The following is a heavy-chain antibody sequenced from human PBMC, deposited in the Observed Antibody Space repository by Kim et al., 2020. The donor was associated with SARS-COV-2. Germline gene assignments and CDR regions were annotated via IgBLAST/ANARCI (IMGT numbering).Heavy chain of an antibody. Sequence: SLKSRVTISVDTSKNPFSLKLSSVTAADTAVYYCARRTGRIAVAGRYFDYWGQGTLVTVSS. CDR3: ARRTGRIAVAGRYFDY. J-gene: IGHJ4*02. V-gene: IGHV4-39*01. D-gene: IGHD6-19*01.